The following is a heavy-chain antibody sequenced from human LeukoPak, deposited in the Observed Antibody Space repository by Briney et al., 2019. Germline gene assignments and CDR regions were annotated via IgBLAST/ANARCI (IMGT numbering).Heavy chain of an antibody. J-gene: IGHJ4*02. CDR2: INPNSGGT. Sequence: ASVKVSCKASGYTFSGYFIHWVRQAPGQGLEWMGWINPNSGGTNYAQKFQGRFTVTRDTSITTAYMELSRLRSDDTAVYFCARGIYSYATPFDYRGQGTLVTVSS. CDR3: ARGIYSYATPFDY. CDR1: GYTFSGYF. V-gene: IGHV1-2*02. D-gene: IGHD2-15*01.